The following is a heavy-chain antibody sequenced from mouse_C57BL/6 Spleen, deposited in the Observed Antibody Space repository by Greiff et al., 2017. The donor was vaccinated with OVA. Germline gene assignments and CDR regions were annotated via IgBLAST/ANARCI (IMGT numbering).Heavy chain of an antibody. V-gene: IGHV2-2*01. CDR1: GFSLTSYG. J-gene: IGHJ3*01. CDR2: IWSGGST. Sequence: QVQLKESGPGLVQPSQSLSITCTVSGFSLTSYGVHWVRQSPGKGLEWLGVIWSGGSTDYNAAFISRLSISKDNSKSQVFFKMNSLQADDTAIYYCARKDDYDRAWFAYWGQGTLVTVSA. D-gene: IGHD2-4*01. CDR3: ARKDDYDRAWFAY.